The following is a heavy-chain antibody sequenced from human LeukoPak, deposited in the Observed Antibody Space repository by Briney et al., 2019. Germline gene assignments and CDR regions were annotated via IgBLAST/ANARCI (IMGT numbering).Heavy chain of an antibody. Sequence: PGGSLRLSCAASGFTVSSNYMSWVRQAPGKVLEWVSVIYSGGSTYYADSVKGRFTISRDNSKNTLYLQMNSLRAEDTAVYYCARVGCSSTSCYAGGWFDPWGQGTLVTVSS. V-gene: IGHV3-53*01. CDR2: IYSGGST. CDR1: GFTVSSNY. J-gene: IGHJ5*02. D-gene: IGHD2-2*01. CDR3: ARVGCSSTSCYAGGWFDP.